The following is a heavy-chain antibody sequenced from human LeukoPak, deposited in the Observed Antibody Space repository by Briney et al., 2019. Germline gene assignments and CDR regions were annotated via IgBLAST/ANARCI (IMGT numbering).Heavy chain of an antibody. V-gene: IGHV3-NL1*01. CDR3: AKTIAVALYYYYYGMDV. CDR1: GFTFSSYG. D-gene: IGHD6-19*01. Sequence: GGSLRLSCAASGFTFSSYGMSWVRQAPGKGLEWVSVITSGGSTYYADSVKGRFTISKDNSKNTLYLQMNSLRAEDTAVYYCAKTIAVALYYYYYGMDVWGQGTTVTVSS. CDR2: ITSGGST. J-gene: IGHJ6*02.